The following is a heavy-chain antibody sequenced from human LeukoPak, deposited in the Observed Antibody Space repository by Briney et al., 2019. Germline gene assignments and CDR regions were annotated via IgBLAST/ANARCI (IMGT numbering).Heavy chain of an antibody. Sequence: ASVKVSCKVSGYTLTELSIHWVRQAPGKGLEWMGGFDPEDGETIYAQKFQGRVTMTEDTSTDTAYMELSSLRSEDTAVYYCATDRPSGHDSIAFDIWGQGTMVTVSS. CDR3: ATDRPSGHDSIAFDI. D-gene: IGHD5-12*01. CDR2: FDPEDGET. V-gene: IGHV1-24*01. CDR1: GYTLTELS. J-gene: IGHJ3*02.